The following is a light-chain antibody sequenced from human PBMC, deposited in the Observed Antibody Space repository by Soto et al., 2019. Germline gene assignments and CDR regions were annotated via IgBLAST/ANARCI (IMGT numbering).Light chain of an antibody. CDR1: QSVSSN. Sequence: EIVMTQSPATLSVSPGERATLSCRASQSVSSNLAWYQQKPGQAPRLLIYGASTRATGIPARFSGSGSGTEFTLTISSLPSEDFAVYYCQQYNNWPLFGQGTKVDI. CDR3: QQYNNWPL. CDR2: GAS. J-gene: IGKJ1*01. V-gene: IGKV3-15*01.